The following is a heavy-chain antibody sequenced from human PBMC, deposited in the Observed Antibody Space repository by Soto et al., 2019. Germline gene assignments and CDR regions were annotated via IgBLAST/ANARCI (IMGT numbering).Heavy chain of an antibody. V-gene: IGHV3-21*01. J-gene: IGHJ6*02. CDR2: ISSGSNSI. Sequence: EVQLVESGGGLVKPGGSLRLSFAASGFTFSTYSMNWVRQAPGKGLEWVSSISSGSNSIYYADSVKGRFTISRDNAKNSLSLQMTSLRAEDTAVYYCASYYYYGMDVWGQGTTVTVSS. CDR3: ASYYYYGMDV. CDR1: GFTFSTYS.